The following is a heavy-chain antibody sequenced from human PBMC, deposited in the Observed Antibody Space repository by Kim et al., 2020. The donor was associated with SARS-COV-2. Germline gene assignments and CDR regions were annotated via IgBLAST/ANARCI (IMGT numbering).Heavy chain of an antibody. Sequence: ASVKVSCKASGYTFTSYAMHWVRQAPGQRLEWMGWINAGNGNTKYSQKFQGRVTITRDTSASTAYMELSSLRSEDTAVYYCARGDLYSSGWLVGRTFHYWGQGTLVTVSS. CDR1: GYTFTSYA. J-gene: IGHJ4*02. V-gene: IGHV1-3*01. CDR2: INAGNGNT. D-gene: IGHD6-19*01. CDR3: ARGDLYSSGWLVGRTFHY.